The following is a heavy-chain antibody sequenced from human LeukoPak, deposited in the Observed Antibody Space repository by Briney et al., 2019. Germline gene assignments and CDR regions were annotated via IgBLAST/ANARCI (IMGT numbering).Heavy chain of an antibody. D-gene: IGHD6-13*01. CDR2: VDPKDGET. V-gene: IGHV1-69-2*01. Sequence: GASVKVSCKVFGYTFTDDYMHWVQQAPGKGLEWMGLVDPKDGETAYAEKFQGRVTITADTSTDTVYMELTNLRSEDTALYYCATDRTGYSTSWYYFDYWGQGTLVTVSP. CDR3: ATDRTGYSTSWYYFDY. CDR1: GYTFTDDY. J-gene: IGHJ4*02.